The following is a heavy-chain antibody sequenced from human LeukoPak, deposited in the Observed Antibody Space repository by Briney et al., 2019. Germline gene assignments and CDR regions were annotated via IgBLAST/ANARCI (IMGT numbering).Heavy chain of an antibody. J-gene: IGHJ4*02. CDR1: GYSFTSYW. D-gene: IGHD5-12*01. CDR3: ARLYSGYDYSPDY. Sequence: GESLKISCKGSGYSFTSYWIGWVRQMPGKGLGWMGIIYPGDSDTRYSTSFQGQVTISADKSISTAYLQWSSLKASDTAMYYCARLYSGYDYSPDYWGQGTLVTVSS. CDR2: IYPGDSDT. V-gene: IGHV5-51*01.